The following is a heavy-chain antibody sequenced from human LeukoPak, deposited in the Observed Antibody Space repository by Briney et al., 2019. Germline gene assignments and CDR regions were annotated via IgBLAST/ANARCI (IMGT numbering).Heavy chain of an antibody. J-gene: IGHJ4*02. CDR1: GFTFSSYA. Sequence: GGSLRLSCAASGFTFSSYAVSWVRQVPGKGLEWVSSISGSGGSTYSADSVKGRFTISRDNSKNTLYLQMNSLRAEDTALYYCAKDRSCTNDICHGDFDYWGQGTLVTVSS. CDR2: ISGSGGST. V-gene: IGHV3-23*01. CDR3: AKDRSCTNDICHGDFDY. D-gene: IGHD2-8*01.